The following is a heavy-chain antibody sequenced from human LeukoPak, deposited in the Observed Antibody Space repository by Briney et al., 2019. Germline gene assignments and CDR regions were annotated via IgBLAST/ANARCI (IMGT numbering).Heavy chain of an antibody. CDR2: TYYRSKWYT. CDR3: ARIGLQGWYFDL. D-gene: IGHD2-21*01. V-gene: IGHV6-1*01. J-gene: IGHJ2*01. Sequence: SQTLSLTCAISGDSVSRNSAAWNWIRQSPSRGLEWLGRTYYRSKWYTDYAVSVKSRMTINADTSKNQFSLQLNSVTLEDTAVYYCARIGLQGWYFDLWGRGTLVTVSS. CDR1: GDSVSRNSAA.